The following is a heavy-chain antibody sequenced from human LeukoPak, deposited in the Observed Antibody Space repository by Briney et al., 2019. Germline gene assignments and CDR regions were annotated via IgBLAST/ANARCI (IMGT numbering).Heavy chain of an antibody. CDR2: ISYDGTDK. CDR1: GFTFSSYS. CDR3: ARWRSYGTYFDY. V-gene: IGHV3-30*04. Sequence: PGRSLRLSCAASGFTFSSYSMHWVRQAPGKGLEWVAVISYDGTDKSYADSVKGRFTISRDNSKNTLYLQMNSLRIEDTAVYYCARWRSYGTYFDYWGQGTLVTVSS. D-gene: IGHD5-18*01. J-gene: IGHJ4*02.